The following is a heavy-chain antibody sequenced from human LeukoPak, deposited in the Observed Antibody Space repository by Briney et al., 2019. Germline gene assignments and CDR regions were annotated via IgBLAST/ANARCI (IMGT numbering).Heavy chain of an antibody. V-gene: IGHV3-48*03. J-gene: IGHJ4*02. D-gene: IGHD3-22*01. Sequence: PGGSLRLSCAASGFTFSSYAMSWVRQAPGKGLEWVSYISSSGSTIYYADSVKGRFTISRDNAKNSLYLQMNSLRAEDTAVYYCARESPLSDYDSSGLSRWGQGTLVTVSS. CDR1: GFTFSSYA. CDR3: ARESPLSDYDSSGLSR. CDR2: ISSSGSTI.